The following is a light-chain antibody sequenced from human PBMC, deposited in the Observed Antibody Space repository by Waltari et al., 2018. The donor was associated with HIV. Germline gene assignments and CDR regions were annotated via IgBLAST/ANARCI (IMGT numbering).Light chain of an antibody. CDR3: QQSYTAPFS. Sequence: DIQMTQSPSSLFSSVGDRAPTTCRESQSVSSNLKLYQQKPEKAPDLVVYSASTFHDGVPSRFSGGGSGTDFTLTISGLQPEDFATYYCQQSYTAPFSFGPGTKVDVK. V-gene: IGKV1-39*01. CDR2: SAS. J-gene: IGKJ3*01. CDR1: QSVSSN.